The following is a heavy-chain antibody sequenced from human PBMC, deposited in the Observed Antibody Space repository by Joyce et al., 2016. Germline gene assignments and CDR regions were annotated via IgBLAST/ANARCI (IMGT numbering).Heavy chain of an antibody. J-gene: IGHJ4*01. CDR2: MSSSGTT. CDR3: ARARGDSTGYLY. V-gene: IGHV4-30-4*01. Sequence: QVRLEESGPGLVKPSQTLSLTCSVSGVDITSGNYYWSWVRQPPGKGLEWIGYMSSSGTTHYRPSLMSRLSISVDTSKNSLSLDLQSVTAADTAVYYCARARGDSTGYLYWGDGTLVTVSS. D-gene: IGHD6-19*01. CDR1: GVDITSGNYY.